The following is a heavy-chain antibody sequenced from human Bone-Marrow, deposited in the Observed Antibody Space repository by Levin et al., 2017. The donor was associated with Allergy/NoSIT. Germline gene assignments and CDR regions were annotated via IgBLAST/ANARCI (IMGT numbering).Heavy chain of an antibody. D-gene: IGHD2-8*01. CDR3: ARGVGGVPLCTDGVCPPHFEI. J-gene: IGHJ4*01. CDR2: LVPLFDIT. Sequence: SVKVSCMTSGDNLAGDNLDNYAISWVRQAPGQGLEWMGGLVPLFDITNYAQKFQGRLTITADESASSGYMDLSGLTSEDTAVYFCARGVGGVPLCTDGVCPPHFEIWGHGTPVTVSS. V-gene: IGHV1-69*13. CDR1: GDNLAGDNLDNYA.